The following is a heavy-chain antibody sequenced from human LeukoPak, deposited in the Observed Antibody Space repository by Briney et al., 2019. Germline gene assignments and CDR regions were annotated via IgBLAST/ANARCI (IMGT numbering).Heavy chain of an antibody. J-gene: IGHJ4*02. Sequence: PGGSLRLSCAASGFTFSSYWVSWVRQAPGKGLEWVANIKQDGGETFYVDSVKGRFTISRDNAKNSLYLQMNSLRAEDTAVYYCAREDHSNYNYWGQGTLVTVSS. V-gene: IGHV3-7*01. CDR1: GFTFSSYW. D-gene: IGHD4-11*01. CDR2: IKQDGGET. CDR3: AREDHSNYNY.